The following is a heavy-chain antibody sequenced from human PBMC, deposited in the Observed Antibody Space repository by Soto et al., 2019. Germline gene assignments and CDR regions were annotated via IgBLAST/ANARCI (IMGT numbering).Heavy chain of an antibody. CDR3: ARDNSGSYDFDY. CDR2: ISSSSSYI. D-gene: IGHD1-26*01. J-gene: IGHJ4*02. CDR1: GFTFSSYS. Sequence: LRLSCAASGFTFSSYSMNWVRQAPGKGLEWVSSISSSSSYIYYADSVKGRFTISRDNAKNSLYLQMNSLRAEDTAVYYCARDNSGSYDFDYWGQGTLVTVSS. V-gene: IGHV3-21*01.